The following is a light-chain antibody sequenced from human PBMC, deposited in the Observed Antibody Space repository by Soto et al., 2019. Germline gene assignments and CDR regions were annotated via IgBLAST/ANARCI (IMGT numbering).Light chain of an antibody. CDR3: CSYAGYSTYV. Sequence: QSGLTQPASVSGSPGQSITISCTGTSSDVGSYNLVSWYQQHPGKAPKLMIYDFTKRPSGLSNRFSGSKSGNTASLTISGLQAEDEGDYYCCSYAGYSTYVFGTGTKLTVL. CDR2: DFT. J-gene: IGLJ1*01. V-gene: IGLV2-23*02. CDR1: SSDVGSYNL.